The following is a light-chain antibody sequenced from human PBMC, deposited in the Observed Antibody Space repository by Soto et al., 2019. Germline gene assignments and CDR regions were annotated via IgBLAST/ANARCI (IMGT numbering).Light chain of an antibody. J-gene: IGLJ1*01. CDR2: DVT. Sequence: QSVLTQPRSVSGSPGQSVTISCTGTSSDVGGYNYVSWYQQHPGKAPKLMIYDVTKRPSVVPDRFSGSKSGTTASLTISGLQAEDEADYYCCSFAGGNTFAFGTGTKLTVL. CDR3: CSFAGGNTFA. V-gene: IGLV2-11*01. CDR1: SSDVGGYNY.